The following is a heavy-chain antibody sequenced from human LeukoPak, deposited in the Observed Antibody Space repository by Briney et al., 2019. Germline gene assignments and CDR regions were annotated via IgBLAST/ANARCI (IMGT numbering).Heavy chain of an antibody. V-gene: IGHV4-59*01. CDR1: GGSISTFY. J-gene: IGHJ6*02. D-gene: IGHD4-17*01. Sequence: PSETLSLTCTVSGGSISTFYWSWLRQPPGKGLEWVGYIYYSGSNNYNPSLKRRVTISVETSKNQFSLRLSSVTAADTAVYYCAREDPQTTVPEGLDVWGQGTTVTVSS. CDR3: AREDPQTTVPEGLDV. CDR2: IYYSGSN.